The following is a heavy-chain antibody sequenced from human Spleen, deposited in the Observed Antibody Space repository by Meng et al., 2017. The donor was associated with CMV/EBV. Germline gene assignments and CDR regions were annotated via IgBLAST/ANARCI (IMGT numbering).Heavy chain of an antibody. CDR1: GFTFDTYW. J-gene: IGHJ4*02. CDR2: INSDGSST. V-gene: IGHV3-74*01. D-gene: IGHD3-22*01. CDR3: AKAQGINYYSTSGYLEY. Sequence: GESLKISCAASGFTFDTYWMHWVRQDPGKGLVWVSHINSDGSSTTYADNVQGRFTISRDNAKNTLYLQMNSLRAEDTAVYYCAKAQGINYYSTSGYLEYWGQGTLVTRLL.